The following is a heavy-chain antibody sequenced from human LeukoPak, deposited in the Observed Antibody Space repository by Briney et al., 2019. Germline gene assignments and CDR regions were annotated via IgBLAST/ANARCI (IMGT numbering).Heavy chain of an antibody. V-gene: IGHV3-49*03. CDR1: GFTFEDST. CDR3: ARDSRESPMASVNAFDV. Sequence: HPGGSLRLSCTTSGFTFEDSTMTWFRQAPGKGLEWIGFIRREANGGTPEYAASLEGRFTISRDNYKSVAYLEMNSLKSEDTAVYFCARDSRESPMASVNAFDVWGHGTMVTVSS. D-gene: IGHD5-24*01. J-gene: IGHJ3*01. CDR2: IRREANGGTP.